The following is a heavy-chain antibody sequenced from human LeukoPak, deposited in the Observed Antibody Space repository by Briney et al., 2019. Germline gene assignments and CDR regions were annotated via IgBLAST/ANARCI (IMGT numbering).Heavy chain of an antibody. CDR1: GGSISSYY. CDR3: ARVRSSKGSNWFDP. Sequence: SETLSLTCTVSGGSISSYYWSWIRQPPGKGLEWIGYIYYSGSTNYNPSLKSRVTISVDTSKNQFSLKLSSVTAADTAVYYCARVRSSKGSNWFDPWGQGTLVTVS. V-gene: IGHV4-59*01. J-gene: IGHJ5*02. CDR2: IYYSGST.